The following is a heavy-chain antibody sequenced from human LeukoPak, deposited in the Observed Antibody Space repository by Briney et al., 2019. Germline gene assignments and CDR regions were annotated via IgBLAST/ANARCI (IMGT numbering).Heavy chain of an antibody. CDR3: AKDPGTSQYQLLDY. J-gene: IGHJ4*02. D-gene: IGHD2-2*01. CDR1: GFTFSSYA. V-gene: IGHV3-23*01. CDR2: ISGSGGST. Sequence: GGSLRLSCAASGFTFSSYAMSWVRQAPGKGLEWVSAISGSGGSTYYADSVKGRFTISRDNSKNTLYLQMNSLRAEDTAAYYCAKDPGTSQYQLLDYWGQGTLVTVSS.